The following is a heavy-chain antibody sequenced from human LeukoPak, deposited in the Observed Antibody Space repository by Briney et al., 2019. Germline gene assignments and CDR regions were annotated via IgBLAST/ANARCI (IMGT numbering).Heavy chain of an antibody. D-gene: IGHD2-2*03. CDR1: GFTFSSYN. CDR2: IKNSANFI. CDR3: ARWNGDCSTTSCPYYYGMDV. Sequence: GGSLRLSCAASGFTFSSYNINWVRQAPGKGLEWLSSIKNSANFIYYADSVKGRFTISRDNAKNSLYLQMSSLRVEDTAVYYCARWNGDCSTTSCPYYYGMDVWGQGTTVTVSS. J-gene: IGHJ6*02. V-gene: IGHV3-21*06.